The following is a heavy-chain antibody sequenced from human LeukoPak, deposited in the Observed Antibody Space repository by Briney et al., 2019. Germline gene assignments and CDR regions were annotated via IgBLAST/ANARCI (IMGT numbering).Heavy chain of an antibody. D-gene: IGHD6-6*01. CDR1: GFTVSSNY. V-gene: IGHV3-53*01. J-gene: IGHJ4*02. CDR2: IYSGGST. CDR3: ARSPYSSSNFDY. Sequence: GGSLRLSCAASGFTVSSNYMSWVRQAPGKGLEWVSVIYSGGSTYYADSVKGRFTISRDNAKNSLYLQMNSLRAEDTAVYYCARSPYSSSNFDYWGQGTLVTVSS.